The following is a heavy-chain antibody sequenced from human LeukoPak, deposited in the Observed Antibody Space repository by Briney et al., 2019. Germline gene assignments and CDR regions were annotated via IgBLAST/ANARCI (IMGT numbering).Heavy chain of an antibody. D-gene: IGHD6-19*01. CDR1: GGTFSSYA. Sequence: SVKVSCKASGGTFSSYAIIWVRQAPGQGLEWMGRIIPIFGTANYAQKFQGRVPITTGESTSTAYMELSSLRSEDTAVYYCASTHSSGWYDDWFDPWGQGTLVTVSS. J-gene: IGHJ5*02. V-gene: IGHV1-69*05. CDR3: ASTHSSGWYDDWFDP. CDR2: IIPIFGTA.